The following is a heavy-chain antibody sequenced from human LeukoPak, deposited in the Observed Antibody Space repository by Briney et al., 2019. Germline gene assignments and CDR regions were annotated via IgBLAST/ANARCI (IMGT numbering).Heavy chain of an antibody. D-gene: IGHD2-15*01. J-gene: IGHJ4*02. CDR3: ARGGCSGGSCYSGRYYFDY. Sequence: ASVKVSCKASGYTFTSYAVHWVRQAPGQRLEWMGWINAGNGNTKYSQKFQGRVTITRDTSASTAYMELSSLRSEDTAVYYCARGGCSGGSCYSGRYYFDYWGQGTLVTVSS. V-gene: IGHV1-3*01. CDR2: INAGNGNT. CDR1: GYTFTSYA.